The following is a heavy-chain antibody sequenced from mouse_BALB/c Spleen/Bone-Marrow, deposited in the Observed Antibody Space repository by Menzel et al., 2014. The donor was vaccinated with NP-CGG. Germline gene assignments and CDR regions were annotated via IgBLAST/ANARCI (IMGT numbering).Heavy chain of an antibody. Sequence: QVHVKQSGAELAKPGASVKMSCKASGYTFTSYWMHWVKQRPRQGLEWIGYINPSSGYNEYNQKFKDKATLTVDKSSSTAYLQLSSLTSEDAAVYYCAGYYYGEGFAYWGQGTLVTVSA. CDR3: AGYYYGEGFAY. J-gene: IGHJ3*01. D-gene: IGHD1-1*01. CDR1: GYTFTSYW. V-gene: IGHV1-7*01. CDR2: INPSSGYN.